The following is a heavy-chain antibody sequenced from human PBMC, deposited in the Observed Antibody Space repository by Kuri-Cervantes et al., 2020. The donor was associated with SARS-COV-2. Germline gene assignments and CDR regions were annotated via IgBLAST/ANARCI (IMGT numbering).Heavy chain of an antibody. CDR2: IYYSGST. V-gene: IGHV4-31*03. CDR1: GGSISSGGYY. J-gene: IGHJ4*02. Sequence: SETLSLTCTVSGGSISSGGYYWSWIRQHPGKGLEWIGYIYYSGSTYYNPSLKGRVTISVDTSKNQFSLKLSSVTAADTAVYYCARAGTIFGVVIQNFDYWGQGTLVTVSS. CDR3: ARAGTIFGVVIQNFDY. D-gene: IGHD3-3*01.